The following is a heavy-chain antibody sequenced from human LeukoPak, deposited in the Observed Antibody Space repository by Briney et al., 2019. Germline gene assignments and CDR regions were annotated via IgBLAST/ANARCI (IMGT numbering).Heavy chain of an antibody. CDR2: ITGSSSST. CDR3: AKAGGYCSSTSCSKELDP. V-gene: IGHV3-23*01. D-gene: IGHD2-2*01. CDR1: GFTFSSYA. J-gene: IGHJ5*02. Sequence: GGSLRLSCAASGFTFSSYAMSWVRQAPGKGLEWVSTITGSSSSTYYADSVKGRFTISRDNSKNTLYLQMNSLRAEDTAVYYCAKAGGYCSSTSCSKELDPWGQGTLVTVSS.